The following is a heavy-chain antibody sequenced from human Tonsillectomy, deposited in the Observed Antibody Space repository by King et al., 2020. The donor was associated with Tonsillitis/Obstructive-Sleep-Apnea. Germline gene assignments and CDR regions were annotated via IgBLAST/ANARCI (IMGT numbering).Heavy chain of an antibody. D-gene: IGHD4-23*01. CDR3: AREDVGSSETLDY. CDR2: VWYDGRNK. V-gene: IGHV3-33*01. CDR1: GFNFRRHG. J-gene: IGHJ4*02. Sequence: QLVESGVGVGQPGGSLRLSCEAAGFNFRRHGMHWCPPAPGKGLGGVVIVWYDGRNKFYADSVMGRFTVSRDNSKNAVVLQMNSLRAEDTAIYYCAREDVGSSETLDYWGQGTLVTVSS.